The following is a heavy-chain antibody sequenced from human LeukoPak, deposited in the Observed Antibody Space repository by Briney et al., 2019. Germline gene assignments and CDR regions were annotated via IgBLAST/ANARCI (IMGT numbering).Heavy chain of an antibody. Sequence: SETLSLTCTVSGGSISSSSYYWGWIRQPPGKGLEWIGSIYYSGSTHYNPSLKSRVTISVDTSKNQFSLKLSSVTAADTAVYYCARYMVRGVVPKYYFDYWGQGTLVTVSS. V-gene: IGHV4-39*01. CDR2: IYYSGST. J-gene: IGHJ4*02. CDR3: ARYMVRGVVPKYYFDY. CDR1: GGSISSSSYY. D-gene: IGHD3-10*01.